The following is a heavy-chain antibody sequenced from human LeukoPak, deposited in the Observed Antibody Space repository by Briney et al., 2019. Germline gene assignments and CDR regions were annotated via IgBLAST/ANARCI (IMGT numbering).Heavy chain of an antibody. V-gene: IGHV3-7*05. CDR2: IKKDASEK. CDR1: GLTFSSYW. Sequence: GGSLRLSCAASGLTFSSYWMSWVRQAPGKGLEWVANIKKDASEKHYVDSVMGRFTISRDNAKNSLYLQMNSLRAEDTAVYFCAREAGNCRGGSCYAFDYWGQGSLVTVSS. D-gene: IGHD2-15*01. CDR3: AREAGNCRGGSCYAFDY. J-gene: IGHJ4*02.